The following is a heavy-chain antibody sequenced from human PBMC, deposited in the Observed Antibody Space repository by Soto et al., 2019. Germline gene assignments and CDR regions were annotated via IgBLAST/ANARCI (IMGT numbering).Heavy chain of an antibody. V-gene: IGHV1-46*03. CDR3: ARDAEYYDILSGYGRPPGYYYYMDV. D-gene: IGHD3-9*01. CDR2: INPSGGST. Sequence: ASVKVSCKASGYTFTSYYMHWVRQAPGQGLEWMGIINPSGGSTSYAQKFQGRVTMTRDTSTSTVYMELSSLRSEDTAVDYCARDAEYYDILSGYGRPPGYYYYMDVWGKGTTVTVSS. CDR1: GYTFTSYY. J-gene: IGHJ6*03.